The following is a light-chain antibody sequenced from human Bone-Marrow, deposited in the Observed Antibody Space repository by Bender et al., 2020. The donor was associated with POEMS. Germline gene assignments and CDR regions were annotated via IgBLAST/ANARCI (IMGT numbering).Light chain of an antibody. CDR2: EVN. V-gene: IGLV2-23*02. J-gene: IGLJ1*01. CDR1: SSDVGNYNL. Sequence: QSALTQPASVSGSPGQSITISCTGTSSDVGNYNLVSWYQQYPGKAPKLIIYEVNKRPSGVSNRFSGSKSGNTASLTVSGLQTDDEADYYCCSYAGKNSFVFGTGTEVTVL. CDR3: CSYAGKNSFV.